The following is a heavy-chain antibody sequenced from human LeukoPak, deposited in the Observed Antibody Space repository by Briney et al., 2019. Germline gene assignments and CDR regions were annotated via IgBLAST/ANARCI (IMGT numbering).Heavy chain of an antibody. Sequence: SETLSLTCTVSGYSISSGYYWGWIRQPPGKGLEWIGSIYYSGSTYYNPSLKSRVTISVDTSKNQFSLKLSSVTAADTAVYYCARDELRGNWFDPWGQGTLVTVSS. CDR2: IYYSGST. V-gene: IGHV4-38-2*02. J-gene: IGHJ5*02. CDR1: GYSISSGYY. CDR3: ARDELRGNWFDP. D-gene: IGHD1-7*01.